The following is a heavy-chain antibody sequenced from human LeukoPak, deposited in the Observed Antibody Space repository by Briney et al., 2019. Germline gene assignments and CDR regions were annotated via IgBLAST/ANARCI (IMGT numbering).Heavy chain of an antibody. Sequence: GGSLRLSCAASGFTFSSYAMSWVRQAPGKGLEWVSAISGSGGSTYYADSVKGRFTISRDNSKNTLYLQMNSLRAEDTAVYYCASGASYSSSKTEFDYWGQGTLVTVSS. CDR3: ASGASYSSSKTEFDY. CDR1: GFTFSSYA. V-gene: IGHV3-23*01. J-gene: IGHJ4*02. CDR2: ISGSGGST. D-gene: IGHD6-6*01.